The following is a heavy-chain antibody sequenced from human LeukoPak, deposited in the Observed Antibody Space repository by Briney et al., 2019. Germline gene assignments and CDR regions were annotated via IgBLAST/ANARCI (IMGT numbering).Heavy chain of an antibody. CDR2: IYYSGST. CDR3: ARIFSYYYYMDV. CDR1: GGSISSYY. J-gene: IGHJ6*03. D-gene: IGHD3-3*01. V-gene: IGHV4-59*12. Sequence: SETLSLTCTVSGGSISSYYWSWIRQPPGKGLEWIGYIYYSGSTNYNPSLKSRVTMSVDTSKNQFSLKLSSVTALDTAVYYCARIFSYYYYMDVWGKGTTVTVSS.